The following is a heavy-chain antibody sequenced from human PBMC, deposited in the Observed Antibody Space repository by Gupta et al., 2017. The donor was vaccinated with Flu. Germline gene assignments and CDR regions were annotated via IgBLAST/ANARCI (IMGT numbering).Heavy chain of an antibody. CDR3: AREREEVSTVTTPEYYYYYYGMDV. V-gene: IGHV3-33*01. CDR1: GFTFSSYG. J-gene: IGHJ6*02. CDR2: IWYDGSNK. Sequence: QVQRVESGGGVVQPGGSLRLSCAASGFTFSSYGMPWFRRAPGKGLGWVAVIWYDGSNKYYADSVKGRFTISRDNSKNTLYLQMNSLRAEDTAVYYCAREREEVSTVTTPEYYYYYYGMDVWGQGTTVTVSS. D-gene: IGHD4-17*01.